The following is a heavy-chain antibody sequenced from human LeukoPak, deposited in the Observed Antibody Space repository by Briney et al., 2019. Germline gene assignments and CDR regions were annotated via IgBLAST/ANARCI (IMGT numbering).Heavy chain of an antibody. CDR2: ISSSSSTI. D-gene: IGHD4-11*01. CDR1: GFTFSSYS. J-gene: IGHJ4*02. CDR3: ARGGDYDYSGFIDY. Sequence: GGSLRLSCAASGFTFSSYSMNWVRQAPGKGLEWVSYISSSSSTIYYADSVKGRFTISRDNAKNSLYLQMNSLRAEDTAVYYCARGGDYDYSGFIDYWGQGTLVTVSS. V-gene: IGHV3-48*01.